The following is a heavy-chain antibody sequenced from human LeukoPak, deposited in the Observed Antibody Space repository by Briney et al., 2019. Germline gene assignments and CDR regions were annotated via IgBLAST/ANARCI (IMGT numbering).Heavy chain of an antibody. Sequence: KPSETLSLTCTVSGGSISSYYWSWIRQPPGKGLEWIGFIFYSGTTNYNPSLKSRVTISVDTSKNQFSLKLSSVTAADTAVYYCARAEISYGDYPFGWFDPWGQGTLVTVSS. J-gene: IGHJ5*02. CDR3: ARAEISYGDYPFGWFDP. V-gene: IGHV4-59*01. D-gene: IGHD4-17*01. CDR2: IFYSGTT. CDR1: GGSISSYY.